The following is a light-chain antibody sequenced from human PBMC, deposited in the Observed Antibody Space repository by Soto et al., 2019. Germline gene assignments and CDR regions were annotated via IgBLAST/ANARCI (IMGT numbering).Light chain of an antibody. V-gene: IGLV1-40*01. CDR3: QSYDSSLSGFYV. CDR1: NSNIGAGYD. CDR2: GST. Sequence: QSVLTQPPSVSGAPGQWVTISRTPSNSNIGAGYDVHWYQQPPGAAPKLLIYGSTKRPSGVPDRFSGSKSGTSASLAITGLQAEDEADYYCQSYDSSLSGFYVFGTGTKV. J-gene: IGLJ1*01.